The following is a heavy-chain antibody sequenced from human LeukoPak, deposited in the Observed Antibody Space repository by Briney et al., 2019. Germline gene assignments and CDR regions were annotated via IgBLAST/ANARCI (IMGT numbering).Heavy chain of an antibody. CDR3: ARGDSSTSCYDY. V-gene: IGHV4-4*02. D-gene: IGHD2-2*01. Sequence: SETLSLTCAVSGGSIRSSNWWSWVRQPPGKGLEWIGEIFHSGGTNYNPSLESRVTISVDRSKNQFSLKLSSVTAADTAVYYCARGDSSTSCYDYWGQGTLVTVSS. J-gene: IGHJ4*02. CDR1: GGSIRSSNW. CDR2: IFHSGGT.